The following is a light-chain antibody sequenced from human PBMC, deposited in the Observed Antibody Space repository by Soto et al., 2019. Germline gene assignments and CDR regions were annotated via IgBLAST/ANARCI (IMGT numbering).Light chain of an antibody. CDR3: QQYNKWPIT. CDR1: QSISSW. CDR2: KAS. J-gene: IGKJ5*01. V-gene: IGKV1-5*03. Sequence: DIQMTQSPSILSASVGDRVTITCRASQSISSWLAWYQQKPGKAPNLLIYKASHLENGVPSRFSGSGSGTEFTLTISSLQPGDFATYYCQQYNKWPITFGQGTRLEI.